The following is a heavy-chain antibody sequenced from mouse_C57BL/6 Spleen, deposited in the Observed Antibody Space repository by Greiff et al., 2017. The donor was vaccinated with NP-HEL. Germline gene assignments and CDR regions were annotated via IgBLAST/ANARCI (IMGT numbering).Heavy chain of an antibody. CDR1: GYTFTDSY. CDR2: INPNNGGT. D-gene: IGHD2-5*01. CDR3: ARRGAYYSNFWYVDV. Sequence: EVQLHQSGPELVKPGASVKISCKASGYTFTDSYMNWVKQSHGTSLEWIGDINPNNGGTSYNQKFKGKATLTVDKSSSTAYMELRSLTSYDSAVYYCARRGAYYSNFWYVDVWGTGTTVTVSS. V-gene: IGHV1-26*01. J-gene: IGHJ1*03.